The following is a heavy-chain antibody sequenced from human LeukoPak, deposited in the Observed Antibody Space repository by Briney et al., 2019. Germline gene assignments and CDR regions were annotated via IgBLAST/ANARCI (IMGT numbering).Heavy chain of an antibody. CDR1: GCTFTSYG. V-gene: IGHV1-18*04. J-gene: IGHJ4*02. CDR2: ISAYNGNT. CDR3: ARGVVYGSGMVPFDY. Sequence: ASVKVSCKASGCTFTSYGISWVRQAPGQGLEWMGWISAYNGNTNYAQKLQGRVTMTTDTSTSTAYMELRSLRSDDTAVYYCARGVVYGSGMVPFDYWGQGTLVTVSS. D-gene: IGHD3-10*01.